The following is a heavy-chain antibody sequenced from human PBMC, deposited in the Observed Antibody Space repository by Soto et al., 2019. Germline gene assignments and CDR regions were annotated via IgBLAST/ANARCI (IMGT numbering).Heavy chain of an antibody. CDR3: AREGGGDSSGYPNYGMDV. J-gene: IGHJ6*02. CDR1: GYTFTSYG. V-gene: IGHV1-18*01. Sequence: ASVKVSCKASGYTFTSYGISWVRQAPGQGLEWMGWISAYNGNTNYAQKLQGRVTMTTDTSTSTAYMELRSLRSDDTAVYYCAREGGGDSSGYPNYGMDVWGQGTTVTVSS. CDR2: ISAYNGNT. D-gene: IGHD3-22*01.